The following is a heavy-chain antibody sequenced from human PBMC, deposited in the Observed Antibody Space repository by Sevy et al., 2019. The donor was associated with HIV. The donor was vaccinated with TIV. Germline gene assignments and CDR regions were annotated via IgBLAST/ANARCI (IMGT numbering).Heavy chain of an antibody. D-gene: IGHD6-19*01. CDR1: GFTAKDKY. CDR3: VSLFLSYRSGWSYFDY. Sequence: GGSLRLSCAIFGFTAKDKYIIWVRQAPGKGLEWVSFIFSSGSTYYADSAKGRFTISRDNSKNTGDLQMNSVRAEDTAVYYCVSLFLSYRSGWSYFDYWGQGTLVTVSS. J-gene: IGHJ4*02. CDR2: IFSSGST. V-gene: IGHV3-66*02.